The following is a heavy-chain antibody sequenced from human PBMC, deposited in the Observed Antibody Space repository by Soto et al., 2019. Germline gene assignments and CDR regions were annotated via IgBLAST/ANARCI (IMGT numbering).Heavy chain of an antibody. CDR2: IYYSGST. J-gene: IGHJ5*02. D-gene: IGHD4-4*01. CDR3: ARVWGGSNYIGWFDP. CDR1: GGSISSGDYY. V-gene: IGHV4-30-4*01. Sequence: SETLSLTCTVSGGSISSGDYYWSWIRQPPGKGLEWIGYIYYSGSTYYNPSLKGRVTISVDTSKNQFSLKLSSVTAADTAVYYCARVWGGSNYIGWFDPWGQGTLVTVSS.